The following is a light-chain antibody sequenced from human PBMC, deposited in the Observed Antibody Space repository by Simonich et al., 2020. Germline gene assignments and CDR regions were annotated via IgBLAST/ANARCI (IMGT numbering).Light chain of an antibody. CDR3: QQYYSTPYT. V-gene: IGKV1-NL1*01. Sequence: DIQMTQSPSSLSASVGDRVTITCRASQGISNSLAWYLQKPGKAPKLLLYAASRLESGVPSRFSGSGSGSDYTLTISSLQPEDFATYYCQQYYSTPYTFGQGTKLEIK. J-gene: IGKJ2*01. CDR2: AAS. CDR1: QGISNS.